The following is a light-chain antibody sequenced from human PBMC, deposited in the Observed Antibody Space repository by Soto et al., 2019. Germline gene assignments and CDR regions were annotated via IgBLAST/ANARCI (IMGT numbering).Light chain of an antibody. Sequence: DIQMTQSPSFLSASVGDRVTITCRASQSINSYLNWYQQKPGKAPKLLIYAASSLQSGVPSRFGGSGSGTDFTFTISSLQPEDFATYYCQQSYSTPPRLGQGTKVEIK. J-gene: IGKJ1*01. CDR1: QSINSY. CDR3: QQSYSTPPR. CDR2: AAS. V-gene: IGKV1-39*01.